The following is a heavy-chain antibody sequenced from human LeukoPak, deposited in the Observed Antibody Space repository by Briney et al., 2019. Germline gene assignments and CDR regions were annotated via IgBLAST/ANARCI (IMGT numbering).Heavy chain of an antibody. CDR2: IYDSVFT. J-gene: IGHJ6*02. V-gene: IGHV4-59*08. D-gene: IGHD3-16*01. CDR3: ARHVPYYDSDFSAWGMDV. Sequence: KPSETLSLTCTVSGGSISSYYWSWIRQPPGKGLEWIGYIYDSVFTKYTPSLKSRVTISVDTSKSQFSPRLSSVTAAGTAVCYCARHVPYYDSDFSAWGMDVWGQGTTVTVSS. CDR1: GGSISSYY.